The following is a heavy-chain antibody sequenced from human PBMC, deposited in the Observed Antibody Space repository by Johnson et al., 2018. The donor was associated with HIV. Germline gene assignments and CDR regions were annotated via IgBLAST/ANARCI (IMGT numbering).Heavy chain of an antibody. CDR3: ARDGVYSSPHDAFDI. Sequence: VQLVESGGCVVRPGGSLRLSCAASGFDFSSSWMHWVRQAPGQGLEWVSLISWDGGSTYYADSVQGRFTMSRDNSKNSLYLQMDNLRTDDTAVYYCARDGVYSSPHDAFDIWGQGTMVTVSS. J-gene: IGHJ3*02. CDR2: ISWDGGST. V-gene: IGHV3-43D*03. CDR1: GFDFSSSW. D-gene: IGHD6-13*01.